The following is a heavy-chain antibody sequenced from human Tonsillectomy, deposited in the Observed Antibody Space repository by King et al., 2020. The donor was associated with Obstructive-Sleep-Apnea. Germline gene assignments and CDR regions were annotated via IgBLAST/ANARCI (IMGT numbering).Heavy chain of an antibody. J-gene: IGHJ6*02. CDR3: ARDGAGYYYYGMDV. Sequence: QLQESGPGLVKPSETLSLTCTVSGGSISSYYWSWIRQPPGKGLEWIGYIYYSGSTNYNPSLKSRVTISVDTSKNQFSLKLSSVTAADTAVYYCARDGAGYYYYGMDVWGQGTTVTVSS. V-gene: IGHV4-59*12. CDR1: GGSISSYY. CDR2: IYYSGST. D-gene: IGHD1-26*01.